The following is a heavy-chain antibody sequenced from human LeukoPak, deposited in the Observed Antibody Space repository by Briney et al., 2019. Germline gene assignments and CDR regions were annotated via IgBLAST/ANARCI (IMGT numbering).Heavy chain of an antibody. V-gene: IGHV4-59*01. Sequence: SETLSLTCTVSGGSISSYYWSWIRQPPGKGLEWIGYIYYSGSTNYNPSLKSRATISLDTSKNQFSLKLSSVTAADTALSYCENGGESSIPARGGGFYYYGMDIWGQGTTVTVSS. CDR3: ENGGESSIPARGGGFYYYGMDI. D-gene: IGHD6-6*01. CDR1: GGSISSYY. J-gene: IGHJ6*02. CDR2: IYYSGST.